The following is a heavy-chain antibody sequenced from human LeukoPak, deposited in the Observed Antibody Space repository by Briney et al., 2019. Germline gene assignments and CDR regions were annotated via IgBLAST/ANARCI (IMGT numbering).Heavy chain of an antibody. CDR2: IKQDGSEK. J-gene: IGHJ4*02. D-gene: IGHD5-12*01. Sequence: QPGGSLRLSCAASGFSLSSYWMSWVRQAPEKGLEWVANIKQDGSEKYYVDSVKGRFTFSRDNAKNSLYLQMNSLRAEDTAIYYCVREGLYSGYEWYWGQGTLVTVSS. CDR1: GFSLSSYW. CDR3: VREGLYSGYEWY. V-gene: IGHV3-7*01.